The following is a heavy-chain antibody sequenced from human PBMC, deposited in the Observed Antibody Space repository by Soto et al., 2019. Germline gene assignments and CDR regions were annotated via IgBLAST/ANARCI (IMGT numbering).Heavy chain of an antibody. CDR2: MNPNSGNT. CDR1: GYTFTSYD. V-gene: IGHV1-8*01. CDR3: ARGVRRYGQLVWYFDL. Sequence: ASVKVSCKASGYTFTSYDINWVRQATGQGLEWMGWMNPNSGNTGYAQKFQGIVTMTRNTSISTAYMELSSLRSEDTAVYYCARGVRRYGQLVWYFDLWGRGTLVTVSS. D-gene: IGHD6-6*01. J-gene: IGHJ2*01.